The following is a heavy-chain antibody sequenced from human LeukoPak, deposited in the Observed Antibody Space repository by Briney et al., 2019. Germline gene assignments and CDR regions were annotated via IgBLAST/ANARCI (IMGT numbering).Heavy chain of an antibody. V-gene: IGHV1-24*01. CDR2: FDPEDGET. Sequence: GASVKVSCKVSGYTLTELSMHWVRQAPGKGLEWMGGFDPEDGETIYAQKFQGRVTMTEDTSTDTAYMELSSLRSEDTAVYYCATPGPYGDRDAFDIWGQGTMVTVSS. CDR3: ATPGPYGDRDAFDI. D-gene: IGHD4-17*01. J-gene: IGHJ3*02. CDR1: GYTLTELS.